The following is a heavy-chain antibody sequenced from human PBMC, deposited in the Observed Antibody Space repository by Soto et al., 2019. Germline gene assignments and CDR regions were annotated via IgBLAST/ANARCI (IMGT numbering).Heavy chain of an antibody. D-gene: IGHD3-3*01. J-gene: IGHJ5*02. Sequence: ASVKVSCKASGFTFTSSAMQWVRQARGQRLEWIGWIVVGSGNTNYAQKFQERVTITRDMSTSTAYMELSSLRSEDTAVYYCAAVRHYDFWSGYYMWFDPWGQGTLVTVSS. CDR3: AAVRHYDFWSGYYMWFDP. CDR1: GFTFTSSA. V-gene: IGHV1-58*02. CDR2: IVVGSGNT.